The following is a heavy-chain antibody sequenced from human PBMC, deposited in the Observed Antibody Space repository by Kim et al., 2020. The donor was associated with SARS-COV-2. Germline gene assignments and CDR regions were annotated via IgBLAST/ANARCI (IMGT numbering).Heavy chain of an antibody. J-gene: IGHJ4*02. CDR2: KRGST. CDR3: ARGERLDS. Sequence: KRGSTGYAQKFQGRVTMSRDTSTNTAYMELNRLRVEDTAVYYCARGERLDSWGQGTLVTVSS. V-gene: IGHV1-8*01. D-gene: IGHD1-26*01.